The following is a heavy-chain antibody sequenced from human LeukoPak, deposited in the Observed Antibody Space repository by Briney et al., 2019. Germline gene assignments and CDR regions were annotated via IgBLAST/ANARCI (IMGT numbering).Heavy chain of an antibody. Sequence: GASVKVSCKASGYTFTSYYMHWVRQAPGQGLEWMGIINPSGGSTSYAQKFQGRVTMTRDTSTSTVYMELSSLRSEDTTVYYCAREVIVVVPAAHNWFDPWGQGTLVTVSS. CDR2: INPSGGST. CDR3: AREVIVVVPAAHNWFDP. D-gene: IGHD2-2*01. J-gene: IGHJ5*02. CDR1: GYTFTSYY. V-gene: IGHV1-46*01.